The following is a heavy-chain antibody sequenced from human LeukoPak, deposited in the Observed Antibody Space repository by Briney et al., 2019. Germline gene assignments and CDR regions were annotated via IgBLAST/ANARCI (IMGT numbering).Heavy chain of an antibody. CDR1: GVSISSYY. Sequence: SETLSLTCTVSGVSISSYYWSWIRQPAGKELEWIGRIYISGATIYNPSLRSRVTMSADTSKNQFSLNVDSVTAADTAVYYCVRDTHDYNRRGVPFDYWGQGTLVTVSS. J-gene: IGHJ4*02. CDR3: VRDTHDYNRRGVPFDY. CDR2: IYISGAT. V-gene: IGHV4-4*07. D-gene: IGHD5-24*01.